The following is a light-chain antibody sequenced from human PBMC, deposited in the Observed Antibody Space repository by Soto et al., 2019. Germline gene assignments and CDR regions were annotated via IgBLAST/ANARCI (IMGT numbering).Light chain of an antibody. Sequence: AAVSLRASQGIGDTLAWYQHKPGQTPRLLVYDTSTRATGVPTRFSGSRSGAEFDLALHSRQSGGIAVYNCQPSYKGALPIGGGTKVDIK. CDR2: DTS. CDR3: QPSYKGALP. CDR1: QGIGDT. V-gene: IGKV3-15*01. J-gene: IGKJ4*01.